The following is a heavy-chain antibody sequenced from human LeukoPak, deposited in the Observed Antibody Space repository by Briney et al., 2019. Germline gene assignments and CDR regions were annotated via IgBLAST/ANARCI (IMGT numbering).Heavy chain of an antibody. D-gene: IGHD3-10*01. V-gene: IGHV3-11*06. CDR2: ISSSSSYT. J-gene: IGHJ5*02. Sequence: NPGGSLRLSCAASGFTFSDYHMSWIRQAPGKGLEWVSYISSSSSYTNYADSVKGRFTISRDNAKNSLYLQMNSLRAEDTAVYYCARDLSVDYGSGSYYSWFDPWGQGTLVTVSS. CDR1: GFTFSDYH. CDR3: ARDLSVDYGSGSYYSWFDP.